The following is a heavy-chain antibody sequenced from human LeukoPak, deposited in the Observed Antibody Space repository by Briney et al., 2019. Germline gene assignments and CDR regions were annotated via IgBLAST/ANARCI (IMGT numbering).Heavy chain of an antibody. CDR3: AKRPRDSTGYYLGAFDF. V-gene: IGHV3-23*01. CDR1: GFTFSNYA. Sequence: GGSLRLSCAASGFTFSNYAMTWVRQAPGEGLEWVSGISASGGTTYYADSVRGRFTISRDNSKNTLFLQMNSLRAEDTAVYYCAKRPRDSTGYYLGAFDFWGLGTMVTVSS. J-gene: IGHJ3*01. CDR2: ISASGGTT. D-gene: IGHD3-22*01.